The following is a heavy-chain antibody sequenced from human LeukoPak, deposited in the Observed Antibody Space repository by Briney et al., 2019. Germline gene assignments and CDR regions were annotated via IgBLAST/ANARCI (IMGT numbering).Heavy chain of an antibody. J-gene: IGHJ3*02. Sequence: SETLSLTCSVSGDSASPYFWSWIRQPPGKGLEWIGYIYYSGTTNYNPSLKSRVTISIDTSKDQFSLKLSSVTAADTAVYYCARAYYYDGDAFDIWGQGTMVTVSS. V-gene: IGHV4-59*02. CDR3: ARAYYYDGDAFDI. CDR1: GDSASPYF. CDR2: IYYSGTT. D-gene: IGHD3-22*01.